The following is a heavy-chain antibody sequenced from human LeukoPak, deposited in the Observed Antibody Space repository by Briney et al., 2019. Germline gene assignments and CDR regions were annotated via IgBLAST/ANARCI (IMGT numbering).Heavy chain of an antibody. J-gene: IGHJ5*02. CDR2: ISAYNGNT. V-gene: IGHV1-18*01. CDR3: ARDYYGSVYNWFDP. Sequence: ASVKVSCKASGYTFTSYGISWVRQAPGQGLEWMGWISAYNGNTNYAQKLQGRVTMTTDTSTSTAYMELRSLRSDDTVVYYCARDYYGSVYNWFDPWGQGTLVTVSS. D-gene: IGHD3-10*01. CDR1: GYTFTSYG.